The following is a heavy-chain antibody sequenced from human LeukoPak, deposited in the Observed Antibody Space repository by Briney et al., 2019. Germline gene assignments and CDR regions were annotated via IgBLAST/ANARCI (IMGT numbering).Heavy chain of an antibody. CDR2: IIPIFGTA. CDR3: ASPTGHYDFKSMDV. D-gene: IGHD3-3*01. CDR1: GGTFSSYA. Sequence: SVKVSCKASGGTFSSYAISWVRQAPGQGLEWMGGIIPIFGTANYAQKFQGRVTITADESTSTAYMELSSLRSEDTAVYYCASPTGHYDFKSMDVWGQGTTVTVSS. V-gene: IGHV1-69*13. J-gene: IGHJ6*02.